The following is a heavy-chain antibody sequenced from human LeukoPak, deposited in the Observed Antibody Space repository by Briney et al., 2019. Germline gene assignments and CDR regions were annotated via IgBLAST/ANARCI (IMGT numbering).Heavy chain of an antibody. V-gene: IGHV1-2*02. CDR2: INPNTGGT. D-gene: IGHD3-9*01. J-gene: IGHJ4*02. CDR1: GYPFTGYY. CDR3: ARGFDWLEYYFDY. Sequence: ASVKVSCKASGYPFTGYYIHWVRQAPGQGLEWMGWINPNTGGTNYAQKFQGTVTMTRDTSISTAYMEVNRLRSDDTAVYYCARGFDWLEYYFDYWGQGTLVTVSS.